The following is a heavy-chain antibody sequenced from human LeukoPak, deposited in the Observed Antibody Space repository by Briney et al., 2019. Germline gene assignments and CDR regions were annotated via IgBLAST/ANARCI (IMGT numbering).Heavy chain of an antibody. J-gene: IGHJ4*02. V-gene: IGHV3-7*01. CDR3: TRVPYGDYWSSDY. CDR2: IKQDGIEK. Sequence: GGSLRLSCAASGFTFSSYGMHWVRQAPGKGLEWVANIKQDGIEKYYVDSVKGRFTISRDNAKNSLYLQMNSLRAEDTAIYYCTRVPYGDYWSSDYWGQGTLVTVSS. CDR1: GFTFSSYG. D-gene: IGHD4-17*01.